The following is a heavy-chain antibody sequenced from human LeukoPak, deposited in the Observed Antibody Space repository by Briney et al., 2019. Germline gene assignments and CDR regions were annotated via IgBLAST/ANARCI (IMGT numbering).Heavy chain of an antibody. V-gene: IGHV4-59*01. CDR1: GGSISSYY. D-gene: IGHD6-13*01. Sequence: SETLSLTCTVSGGSISSYYWSWIRQPPGKGLEWIGYIYYSGSTNYNPSLKSRVTISVDTSKNQFSLKVSSVTAADTAVYYCATVFSSSWWNWGQGTLVTVSS. CDR2: IYYSGST. CDR3: ATVFSSSWWN. J-gene: IGHJ4*02.